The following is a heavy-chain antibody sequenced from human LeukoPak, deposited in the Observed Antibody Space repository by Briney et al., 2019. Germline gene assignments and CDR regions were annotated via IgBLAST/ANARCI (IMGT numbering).Heavy chain of an antibody. Sequence: SVKVSCKASGGTFSSYTISWVRQAPGQGLEWMGRIIPILGIANYAQKFQGRVTITADKSTSTAYMELSSLRSEDTAVYYCARDPAYYCDSSGYYYRDYWYFDLWGRGTLVTVSS. CDR1: GGTFSSYT. V-gene: IGHV1-69*04. CDR3: ARDPAYYCDSSGYYYRDYWYFDL. J-gene: IGHJ2*01. D-gene: IGHD3-22*01. CDR2: IIPILGIA.